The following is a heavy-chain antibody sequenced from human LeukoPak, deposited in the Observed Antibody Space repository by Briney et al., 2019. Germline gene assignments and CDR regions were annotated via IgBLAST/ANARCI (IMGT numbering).Heavy chain of an antibody. CDR2: INPSGGST. J-gene: IGHJ4*02. CDR3: ARKGSSGWYRGELDY. V-gene: IGHV1-46*01. D-gene: IGHD6-19*01. CDR1: GYTFTSYY. Sequence: VASVKVSCKASGYTFTSYYMHWVRQAPGQGLEWMGIINPSGGSTSYAQKFQGRVTMTRDMSTSTVYMELSSLRSEDTAVYYCARKGSSGWYRGELDYWGQGTLVTVSS.